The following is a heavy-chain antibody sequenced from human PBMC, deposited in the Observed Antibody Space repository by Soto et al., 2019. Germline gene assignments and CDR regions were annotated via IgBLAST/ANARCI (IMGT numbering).Heavy chain of an antibody. CDR3: ARHGDYKYSSSSGYYYYGMDV. V-gene: IGHV4-39*01. CDR1: GGSISSSSYY. CDR2: IYYSGST. Sequence: PSETLSLTCTVSGGSISSSSYYWGWIRQPPGKGLEWIGSIYYSGSTYYNPSLKSRVTISVDTSKNQFSLKLSSVTAADTAVYYCARHGDYKYSSSSGYYYYGMDVWGQGTTVTVSS. J-gene: IGHJ6*02. D-gene: IGHD6-6*01.